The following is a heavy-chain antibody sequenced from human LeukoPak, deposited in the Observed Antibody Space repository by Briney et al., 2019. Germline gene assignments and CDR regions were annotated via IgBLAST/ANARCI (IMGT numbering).Heavy chain of an antibody. D-gene: IGHD3-22*01. Sequence: SETLSLTCTVSGGSISSGSYYWSWIRQPAGKGLEWIGRIYTSGSTNCNPSLKSRVTISVDTSKNQFSLKLSSVTAADTAVYYCARETNYYYDSSGYYYSFDYWGQGNLVTVSS. V-gene: IGHV4-61*02. CDR3: ARETNYYYDSSGYYYSFDY. CDR1: GGSISSGSYY. CDR2: IYTSGST. J-gene: IGHJ4*02.